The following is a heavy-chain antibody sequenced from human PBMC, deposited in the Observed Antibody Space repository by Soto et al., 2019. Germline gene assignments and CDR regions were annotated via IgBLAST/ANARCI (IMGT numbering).Heavy chain of an antibody. CDR1: GFTFRSYS. CDR2: ISSTSSVI. V-gene: IGHV3-21*06. D-gene: IGHD2-2*02. Sequence: EVQLVESGGGLVKPGGSLRLSCVDSGFTFRSYSMNWVRQAPGKGLEWVASISSTSSVIWYADSLKGRFTISRDNAKNPLFPPMDSLGADDTAVYYCLRGGRGYTRDDVLDAWGHGTMVTVSS. J-gene: IGHJ3*01. CDR3: LRGGRGYTRDDVLDA.